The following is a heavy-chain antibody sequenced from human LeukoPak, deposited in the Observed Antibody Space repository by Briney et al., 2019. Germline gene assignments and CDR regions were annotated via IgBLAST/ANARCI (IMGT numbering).Heavy chain of an antibody. CDR2: IYPGDSDT. D-gene: IGHD2-2*01. CDR1: GYSFTSYW. Sequence: GESLKISCKGSGYSFTSYWIGWARQMPGKGLEWMGIIYPGDSDTRYSPSFQGQVTISADKSISTACLQWSSLKASDTAMYYCARLYCSSTSCHYYFDYWGQGTLVTVSS. J-gene: IGHJ4*02. V-gene: IGHV5-51*01. CDR3: ARLYCSSTSCHYYFDY.